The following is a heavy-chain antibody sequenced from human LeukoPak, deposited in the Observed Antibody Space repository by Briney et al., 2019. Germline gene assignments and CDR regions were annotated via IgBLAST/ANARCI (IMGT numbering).Heavy chain of an antibody. CDR2: TSYDASNK. CDR1: GFTFTTYA. J-gene: IGHJ6*03. D-gene: IGHD4-11*01. V-gene: IGHV3-30*04. CDR3: ARPRTVSDRYYYYYMDV. Sequence: PGGSLRLSCAASGFTFTTYAMHWVRQAPGKGLEWVAATSYDASNKYYADSVKGRFTISRDNSKNTLYLQMNSLRAEDTAVYYCARPRTVSDRYYYYYMDVWGKGTTVTVSS.